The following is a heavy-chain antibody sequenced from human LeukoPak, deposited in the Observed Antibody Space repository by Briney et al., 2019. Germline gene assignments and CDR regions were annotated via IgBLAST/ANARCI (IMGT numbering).Heavy chain of an antibody. CDR1: GYTFTEYH. CDR3: ARDIAPSGSWWFDS. J-gene: IGHJ5*01. V-gene: IGHV1-2*02. D-gene: IGHD6-13*01. Sequence: ASVKVSCKAPGYTFTEYHLHWLRQAPGQGLEWMGWITLSTGDIFYAQNFQGRVTMTRDTSISTAYMRLGSLKSDDTAVYYCARDIAPSGSWWFDSWGQGTLVTVSS. CDR2: ITLSTGDI.